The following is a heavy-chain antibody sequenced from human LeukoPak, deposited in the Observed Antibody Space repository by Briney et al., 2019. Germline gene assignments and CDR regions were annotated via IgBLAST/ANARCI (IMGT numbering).Heavy chain of an antibody. Sequence: PSETLSLTCTVSGGSISSGGYSWSWIRQHPGKGLEWIGYIYYSGSTYYNPSLKSRVTISVDTSKNQFSLKLSSVTAADTAVYYCARVFGSSWSRYYYYGMDVWGQGTTVTVSS. D-gene: IGHD6-13*01. J-gene: IGHJ6*02. CDR1: GGSISSGGYS. CDR3: ARVFGSSWSRYYYYGMDV. V-gene: IGHV4-31*03. CDR2: IYYSGST.